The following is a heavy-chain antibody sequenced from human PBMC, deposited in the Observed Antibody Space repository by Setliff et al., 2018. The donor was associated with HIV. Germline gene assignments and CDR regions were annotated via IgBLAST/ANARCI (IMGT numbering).Heavy chain of an antibody. CDR1: GFTVSSNY. CDR2: IYSGGST. Sequence: PGGSLRLSCAASGFTVSSNYMSWVRQAPGKGLEWVSVIYSGGSTYYADSVKGRFTISRDNSKNTLYLQINSLRGEDTAVYYCAKGGSSWSRFDYWGQGTLVTVSS. CDR3: AKGGSSWSRFDY. V-gene: IGHV3-53*01. J-gene: IGHJ4*02. D-gene: IGHD6-13*01.